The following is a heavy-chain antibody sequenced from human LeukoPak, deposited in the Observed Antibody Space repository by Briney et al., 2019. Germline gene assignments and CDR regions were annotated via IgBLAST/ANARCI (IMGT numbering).Heavy chain of an antibody. CDR3: GRYHTAHAMDV. Sequence: GGSLRLSCEASSGFTFWRNWMGWVRQAPGKGLEWVATINHDGNGKYYVDSVKGRFMISRDNAKESLSLQVNNLRVEDTAVYYCGRYHTAHAMDVWGQGTTVTVSS. CDR1: GFTFWRNW. D-gene: IGHD2-21*02. J-gene: IGHJ6*02. V-gene: IGHV3-7*01. CDR2: INHDGNGK.